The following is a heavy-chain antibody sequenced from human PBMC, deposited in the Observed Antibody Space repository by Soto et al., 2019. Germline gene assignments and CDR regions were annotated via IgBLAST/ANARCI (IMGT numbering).Heavy chain of an antibody. Sequence: EMQLVESGGGLVQPGGSLRLSCAASGFTVINTYLSWVRQAPGKGLEWVSVIYRDGRTYYADSVKGRFTISRDHSKNTQYLQIDSMKAEDTAVYYCTRDPVDSPVFDYWGQGTLVTVSS. J-gene: IGHJ4*02. CDR2: IYRDGRT. V-gene: IGHV3-66*01. CDR3: TRDPVDSPVFDY. D-gene: IGHD2-15*01. CDR1: GFTVINTY.